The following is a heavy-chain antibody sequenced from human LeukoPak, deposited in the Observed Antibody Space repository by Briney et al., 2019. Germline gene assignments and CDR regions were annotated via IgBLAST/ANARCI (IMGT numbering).Heavy chain of an antibody. CDR3: ARHGNIATGAFTY. CDR1: GGSIGRSSYY. V-gene: IGHV4-39*01. CDR2: IYSGRGT. D-gene: IGHD6-13*01. J-gene: IGHJ4*02. Sequence: SETLSLTCSVSGGSIGRSSYYWGWTRQPPGKGLEWIGSIYSGRGTYYNPSLKSRVTISVDTSRNQFSLKLGSVTAADTAVYYCARHGNIATGAFTYWGQGTLVTVSS.